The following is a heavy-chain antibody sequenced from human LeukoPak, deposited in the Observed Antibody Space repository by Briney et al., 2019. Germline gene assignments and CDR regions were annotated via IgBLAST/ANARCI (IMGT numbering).Heavy chain of an antibody. Sequence: PGGSLRLSRAASGFTVSNKYMSWVRQAPGKGLEWVSIIYSGGSTYYADSVKGRFTISRDNSKNTLYLQMNSLRAEDTAVYYCASPQGYCNGGSCYRGAFDIWGQGTMVTVSS. CDR1: GFTVSNKY. J-gene: IGHJ3*02. D-gene: IGHD2-15*01. CDR2: IYSGGST. CDR3: ASPQGYCNGGSCYRGAFDI. V-gene: IGHV3-53*01.